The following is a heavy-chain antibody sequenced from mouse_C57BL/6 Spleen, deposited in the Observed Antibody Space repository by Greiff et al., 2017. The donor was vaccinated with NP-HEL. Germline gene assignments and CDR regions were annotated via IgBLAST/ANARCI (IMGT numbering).Heavy chain of an antibody. Sequence: DVHLVESGGGLVQPGGSLKLSCAASGFTFSDYGMAWVRQAPRKGPEWVAFISNLAYSIYYADTVTGRFTISRENAKNTLYLEMSSLRSEDTAMYYCASYGNYYAMDYWGQGTSVTVSS. CDR1: GFTFSDYG. J-gene: IGHJ4*01. D-gene: IGHD2-1*01. V-gene: IGHV5-15*01. CDR2: ISNLAYSI. CDR3: ASYGNYYAMDY.